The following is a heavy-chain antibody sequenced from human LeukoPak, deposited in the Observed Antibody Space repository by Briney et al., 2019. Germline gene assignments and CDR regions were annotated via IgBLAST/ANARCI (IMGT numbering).Heavy chain of an antibody. CDR2: IYHSGST. Sequence: PSQTLSLTCAVSGGSISSSNWWSWVRQPPGKGLEWIGEIYHSGSTNYNPSLKSRVTISVDKSKNQFSLKLSSVTAADTAVYYCARKHSGWYRGWFDPWGQGTLVTVSS. V-gene: IGHV4-4*02. CDR1: GGSISSSNW. CDR3: ARKHSGWYRGWFDP. J-gene: IGHJ5*02. D-gene: IGHD6-19*01.